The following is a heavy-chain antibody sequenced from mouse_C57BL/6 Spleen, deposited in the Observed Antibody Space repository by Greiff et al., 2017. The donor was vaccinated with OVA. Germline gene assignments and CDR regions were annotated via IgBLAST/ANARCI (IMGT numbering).Heavy chain of an antibody. CDR1: GYAFTNYL. CDR3: ARYGTTDVWYFDV. Sequence: VKVVESGAELVRPGTSVKVSCKASGYAFTNYLIEWVKQRPGQGLEWIGVINPGSGGTNYNEKFKGKATLTADKSSSTAYMQLSSLPSEDSAVYFCARYGTTDVWYFDVWGTGTTVTVSS. V-gene: IGHV1-54*01. CDR2: INPGSGGT. J-gene: IGHJ1*03. D-gene: IGHD1-1*01.